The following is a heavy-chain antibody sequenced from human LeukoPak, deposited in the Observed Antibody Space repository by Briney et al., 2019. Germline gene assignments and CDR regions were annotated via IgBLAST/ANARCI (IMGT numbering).Heavy chain of an antibody. V-gene: IGHV4-34*01. Sequence: SETLSLTCAVYGGSFSGYYWSWIRQPPGKGLEWIGEINHSGSTNYNPSLKSRVTISVDTSKNQFSLKLSSVTAADTAVYYCVSSVAGHWGQGTLVTVSS. CDR2: INHSGST. CDR1: GGSFSGYY. J-gene: IGHJ4*02. CDR3: VSSVAGH. D-gene: IGHD6-19*01.